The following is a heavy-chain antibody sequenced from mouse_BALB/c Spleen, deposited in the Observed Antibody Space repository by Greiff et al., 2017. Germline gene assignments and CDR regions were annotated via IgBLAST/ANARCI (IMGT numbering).Heavy chain of an antibody. CDR2: IWGDGST. CDR1: GFSLSGYG. CDR3: ARASSYGYDEGYAMDY. Sequence: VQGVESGPGLVAPSQSLSITCTVSGFSLSGYGVNWVRQPPGKGLEWLGMIWGDGSTDYNSALKSRLNISKDNSKSQVFLKMNSLQTDDTARYCCARASSYGYDEGYAMDYWGQGTSVTVSS. D-gene: IGHD2-14*01. J-gene: IGHJ4*01. V-gene: IGHV2-6-7*01.